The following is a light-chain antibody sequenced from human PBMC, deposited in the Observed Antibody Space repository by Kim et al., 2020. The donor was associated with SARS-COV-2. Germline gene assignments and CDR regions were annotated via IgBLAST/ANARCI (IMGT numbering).Light chain of an antibody. Sequence: SVSTGQTATFTCSRDNLGDKYICLYQQKSGQSPVLVIYQNYKRPSGIPERFSGSNSGNTATLTISGTQAMDEADYYCQAWDLNRVFGRGTQLTVL. J-gene: IGLJ3*02. V-gene: IGLV3-1*01. CDR2: QNY. CDR3: QAWDLNRV. CDR1: NLGDKY.